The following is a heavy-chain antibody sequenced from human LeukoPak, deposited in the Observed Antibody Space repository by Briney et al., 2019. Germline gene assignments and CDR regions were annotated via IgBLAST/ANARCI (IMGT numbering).Heavy chain of an antibody. CDR2: IRYDGSNK. J-gene: IGHJ3*02. D-gene: IGHD3-10*01. Sequence: GGSLRLSCAASGFTFSSYGMHWVRQAPGKGLEWVAFIRYDGSNKYYADSVKGRFTISRDNSKNTLYLQMNSLRAEDTAVYYCVGSERITMVRGVHDAFDIWGQGTMVTVSS. V-gene: IGHV3-30*02. CDR1: GFTFSSYG. CDR3: VGSERITMVRGVHDAFDI.